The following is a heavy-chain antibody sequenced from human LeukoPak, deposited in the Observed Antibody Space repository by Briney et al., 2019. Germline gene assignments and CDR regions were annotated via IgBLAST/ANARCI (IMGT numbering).Heavy chain of an antibody. CDR3: GKTTVGYSSGQKPAWPVDY. D-gene: IGHD5-18*01. CDR2: IFGRGGSP. V-gene: IGHV3-23*01. Sequence: GGSLRLSCEASGFTFGRHAMYWVRQAPGKGLEWVAGIFGRGGSPHYADPGKGRFTISRDNSRNTVYLQINSLRAEDTAVYYCGKTTVGYSSGQKPAWPVDYWGQGTLVTVSS. J-gene: IGHJ4*02. CDR1: GFTFGRHA.